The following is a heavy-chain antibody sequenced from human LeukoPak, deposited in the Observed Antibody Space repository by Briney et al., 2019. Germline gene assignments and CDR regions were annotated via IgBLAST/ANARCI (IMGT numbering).Heavy chain of an antibody. Sequence: ASVKVSCKTSGYSFTSYGLSWVRQAPGQGFEWMGWISPYNGNTNYAQKLQDRVSMTTDSSTSTAYMELRSLTSDDTAVYYCARGTAFDIWGQGTLVTVS. J-gene: IGHJ3*02. CDR3: ARGTAFDI. CDR2: ISPYNGNT. V-gene: IGHV1-18*01. CDR1: GYSFTSYG.